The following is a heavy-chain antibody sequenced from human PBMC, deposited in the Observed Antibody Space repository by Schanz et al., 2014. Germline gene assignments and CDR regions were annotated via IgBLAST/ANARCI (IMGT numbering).Heavy chain of an antibody. Sequence: VQLVESGGGLVKPGGSLRLSCAASGFTFSSYSMNWVRQAPGKGLEWVAVISYDGSNKYYADSVKGRFTISRDNSKNTLYLQMNSLRAEDTAVYYCAKQIHYDILTVTRNWGQGTLVTVSS. D-gene: IGHD3-9*01. V-gene: IGHV3-30*18. CDR2: ISYDGSNK. CDR3: AKQIHYDILTVTRN. J-gene: IGHJ4*02. CDR1: GFTFSSYS.